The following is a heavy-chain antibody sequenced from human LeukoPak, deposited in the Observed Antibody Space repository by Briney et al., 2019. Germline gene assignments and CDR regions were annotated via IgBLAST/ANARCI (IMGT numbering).Heavy chain of an antibody. Sequence: GASVKVSCKASGYTFTGYYMHWVRRAPGQGLEWMGWINPNSGGTNYAQKFQGRVTMTRDMSISTAYMDLRRLKSDDTAVYYCVRDMDRGQWLVRPYNWGQGTLVTVSS. CDR1: GYTFTGYY. D-gene: IGHD6-19*01. V-gene: IGHV1-2*02. CDR3: VRDMDRGQWLVRPYN. J-gene: IGHJ4*02. CDR2: INPNSGGT.